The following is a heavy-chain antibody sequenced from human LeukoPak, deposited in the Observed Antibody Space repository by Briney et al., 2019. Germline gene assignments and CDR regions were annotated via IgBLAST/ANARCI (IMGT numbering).Heavy chain of an antibody. Sequence: ASVNVSCKASGYTFTSYYMHWVRQAPGQGLEWMGIINPSGGGTSYAQNFQGRVTMARDTSTSTVYMELSSLRSEDTAVYYCATWGSSSSPLPTMDVWGQGTTVTVSS. CDR2: INPSGGGT. J-gene: IGHJ6*02. CDR1: GYTFTSYY. D-gene: IGHD6-13*01. CDR3: ATWGSSSSPLPTMDV. V-gene: IGHV1-46*01.